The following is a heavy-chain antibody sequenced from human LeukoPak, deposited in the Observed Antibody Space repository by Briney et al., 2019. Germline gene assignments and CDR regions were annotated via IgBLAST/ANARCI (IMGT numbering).Heavy chain of an antibody. CDR3: ARDQDHVVGWGSWYHYYYYYGMDV. J-gene: IGHJ6*02. D-gene: IGHD6-13*01. CDR2: ISSSGSTI. CDR1: GFTFSDYY. V-gene: IGHV3-11*04. Sequence: PGGSLRPSCAASGFTFSDYYMSWIRQAPGKGLEWVSYISSSGSTIYYADSVKGRFTISRDNAKNSLYLQMNSLRAEDTAVYYCARDQDHVVGWGSWYHYYYYYGMDVWGQGTTVTVSS.